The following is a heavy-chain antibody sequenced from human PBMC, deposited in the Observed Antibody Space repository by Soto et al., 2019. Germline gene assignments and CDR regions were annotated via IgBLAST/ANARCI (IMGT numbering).Heavy chain of an antibody. CDR3: ARDIGVGATAYYYYGMDV. CDR2: ISSSSSYT. J-gene: IGHJ6*02. Sequence: GGSMRLSCAASGFTFSSYSMNWVSQEPRKGLEWVSSISSSSSYTYYADSVKGRFTISRDNSKNTLYLQMNSLRAEDTAVYYCARDIGVGATAYYYYGMDVWGQGTTVTVSS. D-gene: IGHD1-26*01. CDR1: GFTFSSYS. V-gene: IGHV3-21*04.